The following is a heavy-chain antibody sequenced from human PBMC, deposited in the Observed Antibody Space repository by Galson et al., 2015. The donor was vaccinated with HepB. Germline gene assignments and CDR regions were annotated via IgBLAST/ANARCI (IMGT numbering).Heavy chain of an antibody. CDR2: ISYDGSNK. J-gene: IGHJ6*02. D-gene: IGHD4-17*01. V-gene: IGHV3-30-3*01. CDR3: AREFDDYADAYYYYGMDV. Sequence: SLRLSCAASGFTFSSYAMHWVRQAPGKGLEWVAVISYDGSNKYYADSVKGRFTISRDNSKNTLYLQMNSLRAEDTAVYYCAREFDDYADAYYYYGMDVWGQGTTVTVSS. CDR1: GFTFSSYA.